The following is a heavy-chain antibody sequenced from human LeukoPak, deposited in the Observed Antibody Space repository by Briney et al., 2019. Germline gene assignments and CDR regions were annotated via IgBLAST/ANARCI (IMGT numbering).Heavy chain of an antibody. D-gene: IGHD3-22*01. CDR1: GFTFTSSA. CDR3: AADVDYDSSGYPTDLDY. V-gene: IGHV1-58*01. Sequence: ASVKVSCKASGFTFTSSAVQWVRQARGQRLEWIGWIVVGSGNTNYAQKFQERVTITRDMSTSTAYMELSSLRSEDTAVYYCAADVDYDSSGYPTDLDYWGQGTLVTVSS. J-gene: IGHJ4*02. CDR2: IVVGSGNT.